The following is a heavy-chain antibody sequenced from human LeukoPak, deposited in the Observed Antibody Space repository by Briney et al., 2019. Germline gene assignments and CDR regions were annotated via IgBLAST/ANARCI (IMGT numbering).Heavy chain of an antibody. V-gene: IGHV3-23*01. J-gene: IGHJ4*02. CDR1: GFTFSSYA. CDR2: ISGSGGST. D-gene: IGHD6-13*01. Sequence: GGSLRLSCAASGFTFSSYAMSWVRQAPGKGLEWVSAISGSGGSTYYADSVKDRFTISRDNSKNTLYLQMNSLRAEDTAVYYCAKDGYSSSWYYFDYWGQGTLVTVSS. CDR3: AKDGYSSSWYYFDY.